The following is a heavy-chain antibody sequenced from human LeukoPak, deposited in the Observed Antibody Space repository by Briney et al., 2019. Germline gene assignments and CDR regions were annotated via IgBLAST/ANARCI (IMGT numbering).Heavy chain of an antibody. D-gene: IGHD1-1*01. CDR1: GFTFSSYA. CDR3: AKGMGIQLERRGTGYYFDY. J-gene: IGHJ4*02. Sequence: QPGGSLRLSCAASGFTFSSYAMSWVRQAPGKGLEWVSAISGSGGSTYYADSVKGRFTISRDNPKNTLYLQMNSLRAEDTAVYYCAKGMGIQLERRGTGYYFDYWGQGTLVTVSS. CDR2: ISGSGGST. V-gene: IGHV3-23*01.